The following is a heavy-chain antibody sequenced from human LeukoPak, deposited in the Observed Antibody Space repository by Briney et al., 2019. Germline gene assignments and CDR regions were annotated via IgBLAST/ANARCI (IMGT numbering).Heavy chain of an antibody. J-gene: IGHJ4*02. Sequence: GGSLRLSCAASRFTFSSHSMNWVRQAPGKGLEWVSSISSSSSYIYYADSVKGRFTISRDNAKNSLYLQMNSLRAEDTAVYYCARVKVVPAAMGFDYWGQGTLVTVSS. CDR2: ISSSSSYI. CDR3: ARVKVVPAAMGFDY. D-gene: IGHD2-2*01. CDR1: RFTFSSHS. V-gene: IGHV3-21*01.